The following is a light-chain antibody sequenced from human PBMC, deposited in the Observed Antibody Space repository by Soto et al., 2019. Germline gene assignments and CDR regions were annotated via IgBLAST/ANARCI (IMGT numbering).Light chain of an antibody. V-gene: IGKV3-20*01. Sequence: EIVLTQSPGTLSLSPGESTTLSCRASQHVSSSYLVWYQQKPGQAPRLLIYGVFSMATGIQDRFSGSVSGTDFTLTIIGLEPEDFAVYYCQHYETTPPTVTFGPGTKVVIK. CDR3: QHYETTPPTVT. J-gene: IGKJ3*01. CDR2: GVF. CDR1: QHVSSSY.